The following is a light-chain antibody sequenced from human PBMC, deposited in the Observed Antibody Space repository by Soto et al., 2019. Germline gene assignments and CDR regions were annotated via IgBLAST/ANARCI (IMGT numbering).Light chain of an antibody. CDR2: DAS. CDR3: QQYGRTPLT. Sequence: EIVMTQSPATLSVSPGERATLSCRASQSVSSNLAWYQQKPGQAPRLLIYDASSRATGIPDRFSGSGSGADFTLTINRLEPEDFAVYFCQQYGRTPLTFGGGTKVDIK. J-gene: IGKJ4*01. CDR1: QSVSSN. V-gene: IGKV3-20*01.